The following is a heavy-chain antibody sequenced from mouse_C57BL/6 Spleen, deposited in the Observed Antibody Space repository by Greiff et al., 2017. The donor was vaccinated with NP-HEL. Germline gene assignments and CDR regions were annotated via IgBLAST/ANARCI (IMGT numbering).Heavy chain of an antibody. V-gene: IGHV1-22*01. CDR1: GYTFTDYN. CDR3: AREDDGYYEAWFAY. Sequence: VQLQQSGPELVKPGASVKMSCKASGYTFTDYNMHWVKQSHGKSLEWIGYINPNNGGTSSNQKFKGKATLTVNKSSSTAYMELRSLTSEDSAVYYCAREDDGYYEAWFAYWGQGTLVTVSA. D-gene: IGHD2-3*01. CDR2: INPNNGGT. J-gene: IGHJ3*01.